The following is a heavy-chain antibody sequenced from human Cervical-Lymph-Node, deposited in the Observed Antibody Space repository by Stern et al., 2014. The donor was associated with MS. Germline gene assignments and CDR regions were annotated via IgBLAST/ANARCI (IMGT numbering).Heavy chain of an antibody. V-gene: IGHV1-69*06. CDR1: GG. CDR2: VIPFVGTS. CDR3: ARGSGDNWFGP. Sequence: QVQLVESGAEVKKPGSSVKVSCKSSGGISWVRQAPGQGLEWMGGVIPFVGTSNYAQKFQGRVIITADTSTNTTYLNLSRLTSADTAVYYCARGSGDNWFGPWGQGTLVTVSS. D-gene: IGHD3-10*01. J-gene: IGHJ5*02.